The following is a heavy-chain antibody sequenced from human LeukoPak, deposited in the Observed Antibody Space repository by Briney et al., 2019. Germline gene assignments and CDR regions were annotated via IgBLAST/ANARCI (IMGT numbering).Heavy chain of an antibody. CDR3: AKVNWGLELGYFDL. D-gene: IGHD7-27*01. CDR2: IGGSGDNT. V-gene: IGHV3-23*01. J-gene: IGHJ2*01. CDR1: RFAFSSYA. Sequence: PGGSLRLSCAASRFAFSSYAMSWVRQAPGKGLEWVSAIGGSGDNTYYADSVNGRFTISRDNSKNTPYLQMNSLRAEDTAVYYCAKVNWGLELGYFDLWGRGTRVTVSS.